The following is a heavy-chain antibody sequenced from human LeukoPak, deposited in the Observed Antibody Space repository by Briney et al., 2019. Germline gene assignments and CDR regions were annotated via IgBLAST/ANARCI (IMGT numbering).Heavy chain of an antibody. CDR1: GYTFTSYG. J-gene: IGHJ1*01. CDR3: ARGDIAAAGNAPAEYFQH. Sequence: GASVKVSCKASGYTFTSYGISWVRQAPGQGLEWMGWISAYNGNTNYAQKLQGRVTMTTDTSTSTAYMELRSLRSDDTAVYYCARGDIAAAGNAPAEYFQHWGQGTLVTVSS. D-gene: IGHD6-13*01. CDR2: ISAYNGNT. V-gene: IGHV1-18*01.